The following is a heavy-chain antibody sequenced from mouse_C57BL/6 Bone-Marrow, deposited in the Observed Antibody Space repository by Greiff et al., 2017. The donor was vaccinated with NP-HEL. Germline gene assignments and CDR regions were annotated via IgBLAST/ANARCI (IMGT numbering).Heavy chain of an antibody. V-gene: IGHV1-26*01. CDR3: ASPSYYGSSYRYFDV. Sequence: EVQLQQSGPELVKPGASVKISCKASGYTFTDYYMNWVKQSHGKSLEWIGDINPNNGGTSYNQKFKGKATLTVDKSSSTAYMELRSLTSEDSAVYYCASPSYYGSSYRYFDVWGTGTTVTVSS. CDR2: INPNNGGT. J-gene: IGHJ1*03. CDR1: GYTFTDYY. D-gene: IGHD1-1*01.